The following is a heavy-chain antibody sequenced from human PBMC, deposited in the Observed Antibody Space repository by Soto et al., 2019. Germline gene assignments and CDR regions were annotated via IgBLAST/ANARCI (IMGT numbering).Heavy chain of an antibody. D-gene: IGHD6-13*01. V-gene: IGHV1-69*01. CDR2: IIPIFGTA. Sequence: QVQLVQSGAEVKKPGSSVKVSCKASGGTFSSYAISWVRQAPGQGLEWMGGIIPIFGTANYAQKFQGRVTITADESTSTAYMELSSLRSEDTAVYYCAREWRYTGSSSWYSSYYYGMDVWGQGTTVTVSS. CDR1: GGTFSSYA. J-gene: IGHJ6*02. CDR3: AREWRYTGSSSWYSSYYYGMDV.